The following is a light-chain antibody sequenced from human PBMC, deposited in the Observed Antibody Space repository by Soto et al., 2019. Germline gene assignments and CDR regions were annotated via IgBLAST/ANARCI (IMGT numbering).Light chain of an antibody. J-gene: IGLJ1*01. CDR3: SSYTSSSTLYV. CDR1: RSDVGGYNY. V-gene: IGLV2-14*01. Sequence: QSVLTQPASVSGSPGQSITISCTGNRSDVGGYNYVSWYQQHPGKAPKLMIYDVSNRPSGVSNRFSGSKSGNTASLTIFGLQAEDEADYYCSSYTSSSTLYVFGTGTKVTVL. CDR2: DVS.